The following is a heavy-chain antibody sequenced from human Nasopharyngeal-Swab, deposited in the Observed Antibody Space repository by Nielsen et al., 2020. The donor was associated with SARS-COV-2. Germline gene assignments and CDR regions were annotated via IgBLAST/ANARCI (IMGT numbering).Heavy chain of an antibody. CDR3: QRVQTSHYYGLDV. D-gene: IGHD6-6*01. Sequence: GESLKISCAASGFTFSNYWMSWVRQAPGKGLEWVANIKYDESEKYYVASVKGRFTISRDNAKNSLYLQMNSLRVEDTAVYYCQRVQTSHYYGLDVWGQGTTVNASS. CDR2: IKYDESEK. CDR1: GFTFSNYW. V-gene: IGHV3-7*05. J-gene: IGHJ6*02.